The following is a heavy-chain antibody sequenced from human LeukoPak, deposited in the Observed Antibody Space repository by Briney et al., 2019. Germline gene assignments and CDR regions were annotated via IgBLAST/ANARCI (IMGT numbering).Heavy chain of an antibody. V-gene: IGHV1-8*01. CDR1: GYTFTSYD. D-gene: IGHD3-22*01. J-gene: IGHJ4*02. CDR3: ARGTNYYDSSGYYYVIGDY. CDR2: MNPNSGNT. Sequence: ASVKVSCKASGYTFTSYDINWVRQATGRGLEWMGWMNPNSGNTGYTQKFQGRVTMTRNTSISTAYMELSSLRSEDTAVYYCARGTNYYDSSGYYYVIGDYWGQGTLVTVSS.